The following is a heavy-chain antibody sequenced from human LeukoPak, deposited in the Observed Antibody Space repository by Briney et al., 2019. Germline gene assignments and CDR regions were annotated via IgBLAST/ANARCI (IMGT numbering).Heavy chain of an antibody. Sequence: ASVKVSCMASGYSFTSHDINWVRQAPGQGLEWMGWMKPNNGKTGYAQKFQGRVTMTSDTSISTAYMELSSLKSEDTAVYYCVRWADTPFDYWGQGTLVTVSS. CDR1: GYSFTSHD. D-gene: IGHD5-18*01. V-gene: IGHV1-8*01. CDR3: VRWADTPFDY. CDR2: MKPNNGKT. J-gene: IGHJ4*02.